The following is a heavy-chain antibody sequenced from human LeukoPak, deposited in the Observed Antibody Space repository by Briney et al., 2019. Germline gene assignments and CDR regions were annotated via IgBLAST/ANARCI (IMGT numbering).Heavy chain of an antibody. J-gene: IGHJ2*01. V-gene: IGHV4-39*07. Sequence: SETLSLTCTVSGGSISSSSYYWGWIRQPPGKGLEWIGSIYYSGSTYYNPSLKSRVTISVDTSKNQFSLKLSSVPAADTAVYYCARNRADYDSSGYYPGDSPPYWYFDLWGRGTLVTVSS. CDR1: GGSISSSSYY. CDR3: ARNRADYDSSGYYPGDSPPYWYFDL. CDR2: IYYSGST. D-gene: IGHD3-22*01.